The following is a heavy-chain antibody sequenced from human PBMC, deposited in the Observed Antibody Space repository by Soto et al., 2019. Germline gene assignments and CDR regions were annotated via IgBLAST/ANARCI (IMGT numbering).Heavy chain of an antibody. CDR1: GYTFTSYY. D-gene: IGHD3-22*01. CDR2: INPSGGST. V-gene: IGHV1-46*01. Sequence: ASVKVSCKASGYTFTSYYMHWVRQAPGQGLEWMGIINPSGGSTSYAQKFQGRVTMTRDTSTSTVYMELSSLRSEDTAVYYCARERGSITMIVVVTEPLDYWGQGTLVTVSS. CDR3: ARERGSITMIVVVTEPLDY. J-gene: IGHJ4*02.